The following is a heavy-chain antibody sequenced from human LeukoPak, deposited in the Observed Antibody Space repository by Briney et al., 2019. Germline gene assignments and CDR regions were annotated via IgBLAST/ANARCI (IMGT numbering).Heavy chain of an antibody. J-gene: IGHJ5*02. Sequence: PGGSLRLSCAASGFTFSSYEMNWVRQAPGKGLEWVSYISSSGSTIYYADSVKGRFTISRDNSKNTLYLQMNSLRAEDTAVYYCAKDRLVVVAATLHNWFDPWGQGTLVTVSS. D-gene: IGHD2-15*01. CDR2: ISSSGSTI. CDR3: AKDRLVVVAATLHNWFDP. V-gene: IGHV3-48*03. CDR1: GFTFSSYE.